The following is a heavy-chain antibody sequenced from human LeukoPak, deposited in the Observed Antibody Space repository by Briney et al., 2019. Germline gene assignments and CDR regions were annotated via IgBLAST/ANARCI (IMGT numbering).Heavy chain of an antibody. V-gene: IGHV3-21*01. CDR1: RFTFSIYS. CDR3: ARVFFTTVTHSSAPVFDAFDI. CDR2: INSSISYI. Sequence: GGSLRLSCAASRFTFSIYSMNCVRHAPGEGLEWVSSINSSISYIYYTDSVKGRFTISRDNAKNSLYLQMNSLRAEDTAVYYCARVFFTTVTHSSAPVFDAFDIWGQGKMVTVSS. J-gene: IGHJ3*02. D-gene: IGHD4-17*01.